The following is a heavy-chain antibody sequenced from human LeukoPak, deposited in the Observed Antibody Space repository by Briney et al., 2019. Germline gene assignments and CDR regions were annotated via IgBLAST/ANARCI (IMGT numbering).Heavy chain of an antibody. CDR2: IYYSGST. Sequence: KPSETLSLTCTVSGGSISSSTDYWGWIRQPPGKGLEWIGSIYYSGSTYCTPSLKSRVTISVDTSKNQVSLKLSSVTAADTAVYYCARLYRLSSRVMDAFDIWGQGTMVTASS. D-gene: IGHD6-13*01. J-gene: IGHJ3*02. V-gene: IGHV4-39*01. CDR3: ARLYRLSSRVMDAFDI. CDR1: GGSISSSTDY.